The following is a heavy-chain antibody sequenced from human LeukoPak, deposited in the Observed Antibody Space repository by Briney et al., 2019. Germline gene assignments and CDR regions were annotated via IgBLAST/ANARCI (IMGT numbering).Heavy chain of an antibody. CDR2: IYYSGST. D-gene: IGHD1-26*01. Sequence: SETLSLTCTVSGGSISSGSYYWGWIRQPPGKGLEWIGYIYYSGSTNYNPSLKSRVTISVDTSKNQFSLKLSSVTAADTAVYYCARAHGKWEPYAFDIWGQGTMVTVSS. CDR3: ARAHGKWEPYAFDI. V-gene: IGHV4-61*01. CDR1: GGSISSGSYY. J-gene: IGHJ3*02.